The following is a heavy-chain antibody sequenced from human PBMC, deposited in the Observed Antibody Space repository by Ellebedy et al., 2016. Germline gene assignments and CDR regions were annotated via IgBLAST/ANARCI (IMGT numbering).Heavy chain of an antibody. V-gene: IGHV1-2*02. CDR1: GFTFTDYY. CDR3: ARGDYYGSGTVAPY. Sequence: ASVKVSCXTSGFTFTDYYIIWVRQAPGRGLEWMGWIDPSNGGTNYARKFQGRVTMTRDTSVTTAHMELTGLTSDDSAIYYCARGDYYGSGTVAPYWGQGTLVTFSS. D-gene: IGHD3-10*01. J-gene: IGHJ4*02. CDR2: IDPSNGGT.